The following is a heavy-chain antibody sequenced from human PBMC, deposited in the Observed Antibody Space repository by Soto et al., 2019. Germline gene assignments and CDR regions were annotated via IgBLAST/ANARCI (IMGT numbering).Heavy chain of an antibody. CDR3: ARDIGGSIAVAPVDY. J-gene: IGHJ4*02. CDR1: GYTFTSYA. CDR2: INAGNGST. Sequence: ASVKVSCKASGYTFTSYAMHWVRQAPGQRLEWMGWINAGNGSTKYSQKFQGRVTITRDTSASTAYMELSSLRSEDTAVYYCARDIGGSIAVAPVDYWGQGTLVTVSS. D-gene: IGHD6-19*01. V-gene: IGHV1-3*01.